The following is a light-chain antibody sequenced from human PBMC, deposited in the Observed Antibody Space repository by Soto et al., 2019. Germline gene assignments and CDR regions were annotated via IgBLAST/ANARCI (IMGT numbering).Light chain of an antibody. J-gene: IGLJ2*01. CDR2: DVS. CDR3: SSYTSSSTPI. V-gene: IGLV2-14*01. CDR1: SSDVGGYNY. Sequence: QSALTQPASVSGSPGQPITISCTGTSSDVGGYNYVSWYQQHPGKAPKLMIYDVSNRPSGVSNRLSGSKSGNTASLTISGLQAEDEADYYCSSYTSSSTPIFGGGTKLTVL.